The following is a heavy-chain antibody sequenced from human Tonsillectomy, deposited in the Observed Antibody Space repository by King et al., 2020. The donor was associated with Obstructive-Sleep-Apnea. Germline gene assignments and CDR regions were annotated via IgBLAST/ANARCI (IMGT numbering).Heavy chain of an antibody. V-gene: IGHV4-34*01. D-gene: IGHD6-13*01. CDR1: GGSFSDYY. J-gene: IGHJ5*02. CDR2: INHSGST. Sequence: VQLQQWGAGLLKPSETLSLTCAVFGGSFSDYYWSWIRQPPGTGLGWIGEINHSGSTNYNPSLKSRVTISVDTSKNQFSLELNSVTAADTAVYYCARGSGAAAVNWFDPWGQGTLVTVSS. CDR3: ARGSGAAAVNWFDP.